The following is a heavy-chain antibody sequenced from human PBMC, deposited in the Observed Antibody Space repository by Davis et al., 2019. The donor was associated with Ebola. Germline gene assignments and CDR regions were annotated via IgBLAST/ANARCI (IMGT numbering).Heavy chain of an antibody. J-gene: IGHJ4*02. CDR3: AREALRLGL. V-gene: IGHV3-23*01. D-gene: IGHD3-9*01. CDR1: GFTFGDYA. CDR2: ISGSGGST. Sequence: GGSLRLSCTASGFTFGDYAMSWVRQAPGKGLEWVSAISGSGGSTYYADSVKGRFTISRDNAKNSLYLQMNSLRAEDTAVYYCAREALRLGLWGQGTLVTVSS.